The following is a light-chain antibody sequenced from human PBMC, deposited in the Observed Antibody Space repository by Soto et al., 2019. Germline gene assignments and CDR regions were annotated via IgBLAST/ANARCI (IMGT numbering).Light chain of an antibody. V-gene: IGKV3-20*01. CDR1: QSVSSSY. Sequence: EIVLTQSPGTLSLSPGERATLSCRASQSVSSSYLAWYQQKPGQATRLLIYGASSRATGIPDMFSGSGSGTDFTLTISRLEPEDVAVYYCQQYGSSPWTFGQGTKVEIK. J-gene: IGKJ1*01. CDR2: GAS. CDR3: QQYGSSPWT.